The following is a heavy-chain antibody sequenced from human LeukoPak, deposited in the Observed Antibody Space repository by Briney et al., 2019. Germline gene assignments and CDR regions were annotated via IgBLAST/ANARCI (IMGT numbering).Heavy chain of an antibody. Sequence: GGSLRLSCAASGFTSDDYAMHWVRQAPGKGLEWVSGISYNSDTIGYADSVKGRFTISRDNAKNSLYLQMNSLRAEDTALYYCAKDSLFGGLLLLPYFDYWGQGTLVTVSS. J-gene: IGHJ4*02. CDR1: GFTSDDYA. V-gene: IGHV3-9*02. CDR2: ISYNSDTI. CDR3: AKDSLFGGLLLLPYFDY. D-gene: IGHD3-10*01.